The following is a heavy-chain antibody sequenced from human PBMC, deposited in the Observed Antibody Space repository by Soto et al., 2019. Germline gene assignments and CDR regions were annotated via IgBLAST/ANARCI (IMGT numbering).Heavy chain of an antibody. D-gene: IGHD2-15*01. CDR3: ARDPVNRYCSGGSCSFYYYYGMDV. CDR2: IIPIFGTA. J-gene: IGHJ6*02. CDR1: GRTLSSYA. Sequence: SVKVSCKASGRTLSSYAISCVRQAPGQVLEWMGGIIPIFGTANYAQKFQGRVTITADESTSTAYMELSSLRSEDTAVYYCARDPVNRYCSGGSCSFYYYYGMDVWGQGTTVTASS. V-gene: IGHV1-69*13.